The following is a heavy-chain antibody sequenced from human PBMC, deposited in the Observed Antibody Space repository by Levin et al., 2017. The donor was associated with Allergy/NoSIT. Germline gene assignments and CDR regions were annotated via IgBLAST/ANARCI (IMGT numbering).Heavy chain of an antibody. CDR3: ARHKGYSGSYPRYFQH. V-gene: IGHV4-59*08. Sequence: SETLSLTCTVSGGSISSYYWSWIRQPPGKGLEWIGYIYYSGSTNYNPSLKSRVTISVDTSKNQFSLKLSSVTAADTAVYYCARHKGYSGSYPRYFQHWGQGTLVTVSS. D-gene: IGHD1-26*01. CDR2: IYYSGST. CDR1: GGSISSYY. J-gene: IGHJ1*01.